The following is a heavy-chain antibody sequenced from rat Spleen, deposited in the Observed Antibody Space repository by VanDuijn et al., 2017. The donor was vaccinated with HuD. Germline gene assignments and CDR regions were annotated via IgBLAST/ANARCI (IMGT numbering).Heavy chain of an antibody. CDR1: GFTFSNYY. CDR3: TRDGMD. V-gene: IGHV5-20*01. Sequence: EVQLVESGGGLVQPGRSLKLSCAASGFTFSNYYMAWVRQAPTKGLEWVASISYDGSNAHYRDSVKGRFTISRDNAKNTLYLQMDSLRSEDTATYYCTRDGMDWGQGVMVTVSS. D-gene: IGHD1-12*02. CDR2: ISYDGSNA. J-gene: IGHJ2*01.